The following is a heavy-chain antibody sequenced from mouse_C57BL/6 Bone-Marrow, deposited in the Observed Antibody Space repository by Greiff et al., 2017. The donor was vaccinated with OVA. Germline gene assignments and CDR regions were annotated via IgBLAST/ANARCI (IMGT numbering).Heavy chain of an antibody. J-gene: IGHJ4*01. Sequence: VQLQQPGAELVMPGASVKLSCKASGYTFTSYWMHWVKQRPGQGLEWIGEIAPSDSYTNYNQKFKGTSTLTVDKSSSTAYMQLSSLTSEDSAVYYCAREYYGSSLYYYAMDYWGQGTSVTVSA. CDR2: IAPSDSYT. V-gene: IGHV1-69*01. D-gene: IGHD1-1*01. CDR3: AREYYGSSLYYYAMDY. CDR1: GYTFTSYW.